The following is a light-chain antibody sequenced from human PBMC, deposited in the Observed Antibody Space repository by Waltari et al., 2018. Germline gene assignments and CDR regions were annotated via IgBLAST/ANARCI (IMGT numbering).Light chain of an antibody. Sequence: QSVLTQPPSTSGTPGQRVSIPCPVRRPTSRSTTLTWYQRVPGTAPKPLIYNNNQRPSGVPDRFSVSKSGTSASLAISGLQSADEADYYCASWDDSLSAVVFGGGTKLTVL. CDR3: ASWDDSLSAVV. V-gene: IGLV1-44*01. J-gene: IGLJ3*02. CDR1: RPTSRSTT. CDR2: NNN.